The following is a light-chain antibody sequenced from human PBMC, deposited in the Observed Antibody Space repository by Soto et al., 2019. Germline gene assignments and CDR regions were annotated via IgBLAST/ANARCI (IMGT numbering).Light chain of an antibody. J-gene: IGKJ3*01. Sequence: EIVMTQSTATLSVSPGQRVTLSCRASQSVNTNLAWYQHKPGQTPRLLIYGASTRPTGVPARFSGSGSGTDFTLTISSLEPEDFAVYYCQQRSTWPPFSFGPGTKVDIK. V-gene: IGKV3-15*01. CDR2: GAS. CDR1: QSVNTN. CDR3: QQRSTWPPFS.